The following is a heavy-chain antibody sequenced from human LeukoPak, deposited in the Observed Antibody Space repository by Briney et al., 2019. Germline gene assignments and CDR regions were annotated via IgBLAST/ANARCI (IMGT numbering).Heavy chain of an antibody. D-gene: IGHD2-2*01. CDR3: ARAGVPAAGYYFDY. V-gene: IGHV4-34*01. Sequence: SETLSLTCAVYGGSFSGYYWSWIRQPPGKGLEWIGETKHSGSTNYNPSLKSRVTISVDTSKNQFSLKLSSVTAADTAVYYCARAGVPAAGYYFDYWGQGTLVTVSS. CDR2: TKHSGST. J-gene: IGHJ4*02. CDR1: GGSFSGYY.